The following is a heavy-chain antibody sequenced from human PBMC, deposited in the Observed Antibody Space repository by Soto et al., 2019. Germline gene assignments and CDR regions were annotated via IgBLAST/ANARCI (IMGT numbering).Heavy chain of an antibody. V-gene: IGHV4-30-2*03. CDR1: GGSISSGGYS. Sequence: SETLSLTCAVSGGSISSGGYSWNWIRQPPGKGLEWIGYMYHSGSTYYNPSLKSRVTISVDTSKNQFSLKLSSVTAADTAVYYCARHEAPSGWYFDYWGQGTLVTVSS. D-gene: IGHD6-19*01. CDR2: MYHSGST. CDR3: ARHEAPSGWYFDY. J-gene: IGHJ4*02.